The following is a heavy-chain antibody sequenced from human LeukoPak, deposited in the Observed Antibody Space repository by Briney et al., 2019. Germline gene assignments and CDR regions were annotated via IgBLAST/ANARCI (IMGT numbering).Heavy chain of an antibody. V-gene: IGHV3-33*07. CDR1: GFNFNSYG. CDR3: VRGHGQKMSFFFDY. CDR2: IWYDGTDK. D-gene: IGHD3-16*02. Sequence: GGSLRLSCVASGFNFNSYGMYWVRQAPGKGLEWVALIWYDGTDKYYADSVKGRFTISRDNSKSTLYLQMSSLRVEDTAVYYCVRGHGQKMSFFFDYWGQGTLVTVSS. J-gene: IGHJ4*02.